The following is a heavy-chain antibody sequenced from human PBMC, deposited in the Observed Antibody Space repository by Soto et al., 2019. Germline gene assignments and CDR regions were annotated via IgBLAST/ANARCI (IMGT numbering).Heavy chain of an antibody. J-gene: IGHJ4*02. V-gene: IGHV3-15*07. CDR2: IKSKTDGGTT. CDR3: TTDYYDSSGYYTFGY. CDR1: GFTVSRYY. D-gene: IGHD3-22*01. Sequence: GGSLRLSCAASGFTVSRYYMNWVRQAPGKGLEWVGRIKSKTDGGTTDYPAPVKGRFTISRDDSKNTLYLQMNSLKTEDTAVYYCTTDYYDSSGYYTFGYWGQGTLVTVSS.